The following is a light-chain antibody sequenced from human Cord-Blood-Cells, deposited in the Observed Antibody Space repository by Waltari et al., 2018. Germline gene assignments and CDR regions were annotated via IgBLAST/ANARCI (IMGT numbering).Light chain of an antibody. J-gene: IGKJ2*01. CDR1: QSVSSY. CDR2: EAS. CDR3: QQRSNWPPYT. Sequence: EIVLTQSPATLSLSPRERATLSCRASQSVSSYLAWYQQKPGQAPRLLIYEASNRATGIPARFSGSGSGTDFTLTISSLEPEDFAVYYCQQRSNWPPYTFGQGTKLEIK. V-gene: IGKV3-11*01.